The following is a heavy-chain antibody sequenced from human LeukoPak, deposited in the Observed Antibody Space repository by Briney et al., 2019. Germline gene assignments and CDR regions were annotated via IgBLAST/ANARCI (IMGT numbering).Heavy chain of an antibody. J-gene: IGHJ4*02. Sequence: ASVKVSYKVSGYTLTELSMHWVRQAPGKGLEWMGGFDPEDGETIYAQKFQGRVTMTEDTSTDTAYMELSSLRSEDTAVYYCATGLHCGGDCYPLRLWGQGTLVTVSS. D-gene: IGHD2-21*02. V-gene: IGHV1-24*01. CDR2: FDPEDGET. CDR1: GYTLTELS. CDR3: ATGLHCGGDCYPLRL.